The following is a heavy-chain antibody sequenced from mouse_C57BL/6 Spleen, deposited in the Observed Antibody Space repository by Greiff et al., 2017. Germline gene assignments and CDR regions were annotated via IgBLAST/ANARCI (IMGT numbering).Heavy chain of an antibody. CDR2: IYPGDGDT. V-gene: IGHV1-82*01. CDR1: GYAFSSSW. CDR3: ARCEYVVVDD. Sequence: QVQLKESGPELVKPGASVKISCKASGYAFSSSWMNWVKQRPGQGLEWIGRIYPGDGDTNYNGKFKGKATLTADKSSSTAYMQLSSLTSEDSAVYCCARCEYVVVDDWGQGITLTVSS. D-gene: IGHD5-1*01. J-gene: IGHJ2*01.